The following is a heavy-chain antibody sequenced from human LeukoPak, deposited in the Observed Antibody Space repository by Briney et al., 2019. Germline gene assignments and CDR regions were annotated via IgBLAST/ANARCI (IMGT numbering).Heavy chain of an antibody. CDR1: GYTFINHW. V-gene: IGHV1-46*01. CDR2: INPTGTTT. J-gene: IGHJ5*02. D-gene: IGHD6-19*01. CDR3: ARMTVSGRDNWFDP. Sequence: ASVKVSCKASGYTFINHWMHWVRQAPGQGLEWVGLINPTGTTTLYAQKLQGRVTITRNTSINTAYMELSSLRSEDTAVYYCARMTVSGRDNWFDPWGQGTLVTVSS.